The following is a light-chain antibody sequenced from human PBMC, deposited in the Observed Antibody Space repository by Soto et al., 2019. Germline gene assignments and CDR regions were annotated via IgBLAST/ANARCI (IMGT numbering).Light chain of an antibody. CDR3: QVWDDSSDHSRV. CDR1: TIGSKT. V-gene: IGLV3-21*04. J-gene: IGLJ2*01. CDR2: YNN. Sequence: SYELTQPPSVSVAPGETARITCGGDTIGSKTVHWYRQRPGQAPLLVIYYNNDRPSGIPDRFSGSNSGNTATLTLSRVEAGDEAVYYCQVWDDSSDHSRVFGGGTKLTVL.